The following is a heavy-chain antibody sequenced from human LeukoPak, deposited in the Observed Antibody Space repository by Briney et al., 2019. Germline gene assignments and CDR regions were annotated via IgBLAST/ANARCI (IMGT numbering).Heavy chain of an antibody. CDR2: IYYSGST. D-gene: IGHD1-26*01. CDR3: ARLGRGSVPYYYYGMDV. Sequence: SETLSLTCTVSGGSISSSSYSWGWIRQPPGKGLEWIGSIYYSGSTYYNPSLKSRVTISVDTSKNQFSLKLSSVTATDTAVYYCARLGRGSVPYYYYGMDVWGQGTTVTVSS. J-gene: IGHJ6*02. V-gene: IGHV4-39*01. CDR1: GGSISSSSYS.